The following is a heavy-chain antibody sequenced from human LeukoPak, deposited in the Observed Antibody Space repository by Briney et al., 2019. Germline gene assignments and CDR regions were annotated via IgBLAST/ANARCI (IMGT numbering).Heavy chain of an antibody. J-gene: IGHJ4*02. V-gene: IGHV3-64*01. CDR3: VREPFGWYDY. CDR2: ISTNGGAT. Sequence: PGGSLRLSCAASGFTFSSYPMHWVRQAPGKGLEYVSDISTNGGATYYGNSVRGRFTTSRDNSKSTLYLQMGSLRSEDTAVYYCVREPFGWYDYWGQGTLVTVSS. D-gene: IGHD6-19*01. CDR1: GFTFSSYP.